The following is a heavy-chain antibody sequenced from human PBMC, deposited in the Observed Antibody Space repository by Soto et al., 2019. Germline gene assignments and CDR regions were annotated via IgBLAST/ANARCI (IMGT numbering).Heavy chain of an antibody. Sequence: PSETLSLTCTVSGGSISSYYWSWIRQPPGKGLEWIGYIYYSGSTNYNPSLKSRVTISVDTSKNQFSLKLSSVTAADTAVYYCARVAGGTYQGYYDFWSGYYTTPDWYHYYYMDVWGKGTTVTVSS. D-gene: IGHD3-3*01. J-gene: IGHJ6*03. CDR1: GGSISSYY. CDR3: ARVAGGTYQGYYDFWSGYYTTPDWYHYYYMDV. CDR2: IYYSGST. V-gene: IGHV4-59*01.